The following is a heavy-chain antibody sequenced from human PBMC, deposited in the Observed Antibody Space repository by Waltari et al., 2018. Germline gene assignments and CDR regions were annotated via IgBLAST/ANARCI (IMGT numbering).Heavy chain of an antibody. CDR3: AKAGLSANFDY. CDR2: ISLDGSNR. CDR1: GSTFSNFG. V-gene: IGHV3-30*18. J-gene: IGHJ4*02. Sequence: QVKLVESGGGVVQPGTSLRLSCAASGSTFSNFGIHWLRQAPGKGLEWVATISLDGSNRYYSDSVKGRFTISRDNSANTLYLQMNSLRPEDTAVYYCAKAGLSANFDYWGQGTLVTASS.